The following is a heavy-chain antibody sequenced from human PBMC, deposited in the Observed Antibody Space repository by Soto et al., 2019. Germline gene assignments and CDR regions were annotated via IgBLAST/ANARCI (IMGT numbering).Heavy chain of an antibody. CDR1: GYTFTSYT. V-gene: IGHV1-3*01. CDR3: ARVYGDYYGMDV. D-gene: IGHD2-8*01. Sequence: ASVKVSCKASGYTFTSYTVHWVRQAPGQRLEWMGWINAGNGNTKYSQKFQGRVTIARDTSANTAYMELSSLRSEDTAVYYCARVYGDYYGMDVWGQGTTVTVSS. CDR2: INAGNGNT. J-gene: IGHJ6*02.